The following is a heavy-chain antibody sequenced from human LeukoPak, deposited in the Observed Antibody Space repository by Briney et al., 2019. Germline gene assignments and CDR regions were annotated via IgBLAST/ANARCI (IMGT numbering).Heavy chain of an antibody. CDR1: GYTFTSYY. CDR2: INPSGGST. Sequence: ASVKVSCKASGYTFTSYYMHWVRQAPGQGLEWMGIINPSGGSTSYAQKFQGRVTMTRDTSISTAYMELSRLRSDDTAVYYCARDFFRPGIDDYWGQGTLVTVSS. V-gene: IGHV1-46*01. D-gene: IGHD6-13*01. CDR3: ARDFFRPGIDDY. J-gene: IGHJ4*02.